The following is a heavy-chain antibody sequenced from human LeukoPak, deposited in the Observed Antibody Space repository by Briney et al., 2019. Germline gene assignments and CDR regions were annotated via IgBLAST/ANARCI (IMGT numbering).Heavy chain of an antibody. CDR2: ISYDGSNK. D-gene: IGHD1-26*01. CDR1: GFTFSSYG. Sequence: GGSLRLSCAASGFTFSSYGMHWVRQAPGKGLEWVAVISYDGSNKYYADSVKGRFTISRDNSKNTLYLQMNSLRAEDTAVYYCAKEMLNSGSYYEFDYWGQGTVVTVSS. J-gene: IGHJ4*02. V-gene: IGHV3-30*18. CDR3: AKEMLNSGSYYEFDY.